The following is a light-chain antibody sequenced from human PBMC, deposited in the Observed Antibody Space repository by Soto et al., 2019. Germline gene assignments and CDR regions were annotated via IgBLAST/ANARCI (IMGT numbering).Light chain of an antibody. CDR1: QSISSY. Sequence: EIVLTQSPATLSLSPGERTTLSCRASQSISSYLAWYQQKPGQAPRLLIYDASKRTTGIPARFSGSGSGRDFTLTISSLEPEDFAVYYCQQRSNWGLTFGGGTKVEIK. V-gene: IGKV3-11*02. CDR3: QQRSNWGLT. CDR2: DAS. J-gene: IGKJ4*01.